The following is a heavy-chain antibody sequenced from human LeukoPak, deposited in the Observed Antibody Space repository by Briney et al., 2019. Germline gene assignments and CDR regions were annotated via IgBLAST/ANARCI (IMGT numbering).Heavy chain of an antibody. J-gene: IGHJ4*02. Sequence: GGSLRLSCEVSGFTFSSYWMNWVRQAPGKGLEWVANIKQDGSDKYYADSVKGRFTISRDNANNLLYLQMNSLRAEDTAVYYCASRTIVGARGADNWGQGTLVTVSP. D-gene: IGHD1-26*01. CDR2: IKQDGSDK. CDR3: ASRTIVGARGADN. V-gene: IGHV3-7*01. CDR1: GFTFSSYW.